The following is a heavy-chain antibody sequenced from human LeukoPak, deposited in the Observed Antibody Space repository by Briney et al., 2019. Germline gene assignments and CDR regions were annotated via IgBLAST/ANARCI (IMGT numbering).Heavy chain of an antibody. J-gene: IGHJ3*02. Sequence: ASVKVSCKASGYTFTGYYMHWVRQAPGQGLEWMGIINPSGGSTSFAQKFQGRVTMTRDMSTSTVYMELSSLRSEDTAVYYCARGGYYQEDAFDIWGQGTMVTVSS. D-gene: IGHD3-22*01. CDR3: ARGGYYQEDAFDI. CDR1: GYTFTGYY. CDR2: INPSGGST. V-gene: IGHV1-46*01.